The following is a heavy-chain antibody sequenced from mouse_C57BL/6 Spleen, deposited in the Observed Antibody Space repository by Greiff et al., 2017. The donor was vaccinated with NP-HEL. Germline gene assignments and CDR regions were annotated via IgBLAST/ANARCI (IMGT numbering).Heavy chain of an antibody. CDR3: AGDGYGASYAMDY. CDR2: IYPGDGDT. D-gene: IGHD2-2*01. Sequence: QVQLQQSGPELVKPGASVKISCKASGYAFSSSWMNWVKQRPGKGLEWIGRIYPGDGDTNYNGKFKGKATLTADKSSSTAYMQLSSLTSEDSAVYVGAGDGYGASYAMDYWGQGTSVTVSA. CDR1: GYAFSSSW. J-gene: IGHJ4*01. V-gene: IGHV1-82*01.